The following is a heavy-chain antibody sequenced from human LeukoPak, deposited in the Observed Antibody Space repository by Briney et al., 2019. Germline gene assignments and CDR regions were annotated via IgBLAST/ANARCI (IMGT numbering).Heavy chain of an antibody. CDR3: AKENDFWSGYYTPSDDY. CDR1: GFTFSSYA. D-gene: IGHD3-3*01. CDR2: ISCSGGST. V-gene: IGHV3-23*01. J-gene: IGHJ4*02. Sequence: GGSLRLSCAASGFTFSSYAMSWVRQAPGKGLEWVSAISCSGGSTYYADSVKGRFTISRDNSKNTLYLQMNSLRAEDTAVYYCAKENDFWSGYYTPSDDYWGQGTLVTVSS.